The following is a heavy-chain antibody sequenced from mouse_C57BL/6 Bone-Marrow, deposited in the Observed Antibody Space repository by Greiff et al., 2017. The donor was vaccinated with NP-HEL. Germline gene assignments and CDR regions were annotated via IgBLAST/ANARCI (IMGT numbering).Heavy chain of an antibody. Sequence: EVKLLESEGGLVQPGSSMKLSCTASGFTFSDYYMAWVRQVPEKGLEWVANINYDGSSTYYLDSLKSRFIISRDNAKNILYLQMSSLKSEDTATYYCARDNYFFMDYWGQGTSVTVSS. V-gene: IGHV5-16*01. D-gene: IGHD1-3*01. CDR2: INYDGSST. CDR1: GFTFSDYY. CDR3: ARDNYFFMDY. J-gene: IGHJ4*01.